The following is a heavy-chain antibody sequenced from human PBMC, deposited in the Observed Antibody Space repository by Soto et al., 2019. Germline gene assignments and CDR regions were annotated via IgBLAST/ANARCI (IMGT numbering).Heavy chain of an antibody. V-gene: IGHV4-34*01. J-gene: IGHJ6*02. D-gene: IGHD2-2*02. CDR3: ARGGGYCSSTSCYTRQYYCYYYGMDV. CDR1: GGSFSGYY. Sequence: SETLSLTCAVYGGSFSGYYWSWIRQPPGKGLEWIGEINHSGSTNYNPSLKSRVTISVDTSKNQFSLKLSSVTAADTAVYYCARGGGYCSSTSCYTRQYYCYYYGMDVWGQGTTVTVSS. CDR2: INHSGST.